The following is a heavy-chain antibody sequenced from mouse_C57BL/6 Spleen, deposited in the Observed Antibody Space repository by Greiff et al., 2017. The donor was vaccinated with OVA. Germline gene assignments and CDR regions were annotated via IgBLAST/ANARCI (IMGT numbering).Heavy chain of an antibody. CDR2: IYPGDGGT. V-gene: IGHV1-80*01. J-gene: IGHJ2*01. Sequence: QVQLKESGAELVKPGASVKISCKASGYAFSSYWMNWVKQRPGKGLEWIGQIYPGDGGTNYNGKFKGKATLTADKSSSTAYMQLSILSSENSAVYFGARSDSPYYFAYWGQGTPLTVSA. CDR1: GYAFSSYW. CDR3: ARSDSPYYFAY.